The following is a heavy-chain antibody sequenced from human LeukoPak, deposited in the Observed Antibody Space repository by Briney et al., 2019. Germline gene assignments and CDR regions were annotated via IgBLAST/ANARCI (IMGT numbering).Heavy chain of an antibody. CDR3: AMDYGGNSDNY. D-gene: IGHD4-23*01. Sequence: PAGSQRLCCAASGFTCSSNCMSWVRHPAGGGLGLGANIKTVGSEKYYVDSVKGRFTISRDNAKNSLYLQMNSLRAEDTAVYYCAMDYGGNSDNYWGQGTLVTVSS. CDR1: GFTCSSNC. J-gene: IGHJ4*02. CDR2: IKTVGSEK. V-gene: IGHV3-7*04.